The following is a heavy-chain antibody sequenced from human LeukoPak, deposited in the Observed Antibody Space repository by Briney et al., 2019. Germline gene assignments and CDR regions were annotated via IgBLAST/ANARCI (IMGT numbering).Heavy chain of an antibody. Sequence: SETLSLTCAAYGGSFSGYSWSWIRQPPGKGLEWIGEINHSGSTNYNPSLKSRVTISVDTSKNQFSLKLSSVTAADTAVYYCASGHSSSSYWGQGTLVTVSS. J-gene: IGHJ4*02. CDR1: GGSFSGYS. CDR2: INHSGST. CDR3: ASGHSSSSY. V-gene: IGHV4-34*01. D-gene: IGHD6-13*01.